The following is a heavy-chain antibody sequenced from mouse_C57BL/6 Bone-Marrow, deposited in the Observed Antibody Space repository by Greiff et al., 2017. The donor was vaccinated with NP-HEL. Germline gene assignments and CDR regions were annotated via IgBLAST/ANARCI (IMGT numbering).Heavy chain of an antibody. D-gene: IGHD1-1*01. CDR1: GYSITSGYD. CDR2: ISYSGST. CDR3: AREGLLPFAY. V-gene: IGHV3-1*01. Sequence: EVKLQESGPGMVKPSQSLYLTCTVTGYSITSGYDWHWIRPFPGNKLEWMGYISYSGSTNYNPSLKSRISITHDTSKNHFFLKLNSVTTEDTATYYCAREGLLPFAYWGQGTLVTVSA. J-gene: IGHJ3*01.